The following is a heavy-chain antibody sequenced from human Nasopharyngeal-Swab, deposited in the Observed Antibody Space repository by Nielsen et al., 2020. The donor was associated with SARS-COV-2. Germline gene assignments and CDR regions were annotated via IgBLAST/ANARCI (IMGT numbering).Heavy chain of an antibody. D-gene: IGHD2-21*02. Sequence: ASVKVSCKASGYTFTSYGISWVRQAPGQGLEWMGWISAYNGNTNYAQKLQGRVTMTTDTSMSTAYMELRSLRSDDTAVYYCARDRVVVVTGSSSDYYYYGMDVWGQGTTVTVSS. CDR3: ARDRVVVVTGSSSDYYYYGMDV. J-gene: IGHJ6*02. CDR2: ISAYNGNT. CDR1: GYTFTSYG. V-gene: IGHV1-18*01.